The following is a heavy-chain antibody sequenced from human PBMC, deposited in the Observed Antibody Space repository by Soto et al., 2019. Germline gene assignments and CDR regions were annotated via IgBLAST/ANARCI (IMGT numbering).Heavy chain of an antibody. CDR2: IYFSGST. V-gene: IGHV4-39*01. CDR1: GASISSSSYY. J-gene: IGHJ5*01. Sequence: QLQLQESGPGLVKPSETLSLTCTVSGASISSSSYYWGWIRQPPGKGLEWIGSIYFSGSTYYNPSLTSRVTISVDTSKDQFSLKLSSVTGADTAVYYCASAYHFWSGQTPFDSWGQGTLVTVSS. D-gene: IGHD3-3*01. CDR3: ASAYHFWSGQTPFDS.